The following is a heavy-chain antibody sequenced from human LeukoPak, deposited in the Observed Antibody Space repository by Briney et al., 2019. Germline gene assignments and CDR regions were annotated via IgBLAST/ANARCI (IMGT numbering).Heavy chain of an antibody. CDR3: ARDGLTAGAFDI. Sequence: ETLRLSCAASGFTVSSNYMSWVRQAPGKGLEWVSVIYSGGSTYYADSVKGRFTISRDNSKNTLYLQMNSLRAEDTAVYYCARDGLTAGAFDIWGQGTMVTVSS. V-gene: IGHV3-66*01. J-gene: IGHJ3*02. CDR1: GFTVSSNY. CDR2: IYSGGST.